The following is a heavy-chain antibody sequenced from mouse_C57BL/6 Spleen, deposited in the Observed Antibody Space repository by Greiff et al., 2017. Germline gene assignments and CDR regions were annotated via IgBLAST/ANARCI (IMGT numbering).Heavy chain of an antibody. CDR2: INYDGSST. CDR1: GFTFSDYY. V-gene: IGHV5-16*01. D-gene: IGHD1-1*01. Sequence: EVTLVVSEGGLVQPCSSMKLSCTASGFTFSDYYMALVRIVPQKGLEWVANINYDGSSTYYLDSLKSRFIISRDNAKNIRYLQMSSLKSEDTATYYCARTTTEAMDFWGQGTSVTVSS. J-gene: IGHJ4*01. CDR3: ARTTTEAMDF.